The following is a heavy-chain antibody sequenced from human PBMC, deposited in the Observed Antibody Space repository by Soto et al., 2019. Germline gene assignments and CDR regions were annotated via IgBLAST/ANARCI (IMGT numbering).Heavy chain of an antibody. D-gene: IGHD2-15*01. Sequence: PGKGLEWMGMINPSDSYTNYSPSFQGHVTISADKSISTAYLQWSSLKASDTAMYYCASSPRGYCIIFQAEDGIRDTVPVSAFLLNRSSDL. CDR3: ASSPRGYCIIFQAEDGIRDTVPVSAFLLNRSSDL. V-gene: IGHV5-10-1*01. CDR2: INPSDSYT. J-gene: IGHJ2*01.